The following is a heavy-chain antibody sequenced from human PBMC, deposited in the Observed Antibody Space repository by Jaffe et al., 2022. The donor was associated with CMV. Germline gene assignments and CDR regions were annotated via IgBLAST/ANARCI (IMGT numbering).Heavy chain of an antibody. Sequence: EVQLVESGGGLVKPGGSLRLSCAASGFTFSSYSMNWVRQAPGKGLEWVSSISSSSSYIYYADSVKGRFTISRDNAKNSLYLQMNSLRAEDTAVYYCAANLRDSWFDPWGQGTLVTVSS. V-gene: IGHV3-21*01. CDR2: ISSSSSYI. CDR3: AANLRDSWFDP. D-gene: IGHD2-15*01. CDR1: GFTFSSYS. J-gene: IGHJ5*02.